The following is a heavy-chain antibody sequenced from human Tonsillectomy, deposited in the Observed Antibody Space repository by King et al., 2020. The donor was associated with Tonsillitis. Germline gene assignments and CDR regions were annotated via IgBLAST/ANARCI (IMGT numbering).Heavy chain of an antibody. CDR2: INQDGRKT. CDR3: ARHSNPESSDSYYASFYL. D-gene: IGHD3-10*01. V-gene: IGHV3-7*01. CDR1: GFTLTTYW. J-gene: IGHJ3*01. Sequence: DVQLVESGGGVVQPGGSLRLSCTASGFTLTTYWMTWLRQAPGKGLEWVANINQDGRKTYYSDSVRGRFTVSRDNAENSLYLQMNSLRAGDTAVYYCARHSNPESSDSYYASFYLWGQGTMVTVSS.